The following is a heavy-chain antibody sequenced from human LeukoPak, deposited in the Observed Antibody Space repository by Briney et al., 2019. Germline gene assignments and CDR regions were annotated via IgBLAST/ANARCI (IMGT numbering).Heavy chain of an antibody. CDR3: ARGGAVLRFLEWLLPYDY. Sequence: SETLSLTCAVYGGSFSGYYWSWIRQPPGKGLEWIGEINHSGSTNYNPSLKSRVTISVDTSKNQFSLKLSSVTAADTAVYYCARGGAVLRFLEWLLPYDYWGQGTLVTVSS. CDR1: GGSFSGYY. D-gene: IGHD3-3*01. J-gene: IGHJ4*02. V-gene: IGHV4-34*01. CDR2: INHSGST.